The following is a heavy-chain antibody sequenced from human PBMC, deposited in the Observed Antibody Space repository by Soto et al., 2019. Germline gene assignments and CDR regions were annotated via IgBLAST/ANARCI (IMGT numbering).Heavy chain of an antibody. CDR3: AGRPDGSGSYYTFDY. CDR2: INHGGST. D-gene: IGHD3-10*01. V-gene: IGHV4-34*01. J-gene: IGHJ4*02. Sequence: SETLSLTCAVYGGSFSGYYWSWIRQPPGKGLEWIGEINHGGSTNYNPSLKSRVTISVDTSKNQFSLKLSSVTAADTAVYYCAGRPDGSGSYYTFDYWGQGTLVTVSS. CDR1: GGSFSGYY.